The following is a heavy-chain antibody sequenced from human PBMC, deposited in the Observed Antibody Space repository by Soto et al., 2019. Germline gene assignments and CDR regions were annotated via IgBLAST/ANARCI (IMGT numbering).Heavy chain of an antibody. CDR3: VRGGGGGQFDS. Sequence: PGGSLRLSCEVSGFTFSDFYMSWIRQAPGRGVEWLSYISPNSNYRQYAESVKGRHTISRDNAKNSLSLQMNSLRVEDTAVYYCVRGGGGGQFDSWGQGTLVTVSS. J-gene: IGHJ4*02. D-gene: IGHD2-21*01. V-gene: IGHV3-11*06. CDR2: ISPNSNYR. CDR1: GFTFSDFY.